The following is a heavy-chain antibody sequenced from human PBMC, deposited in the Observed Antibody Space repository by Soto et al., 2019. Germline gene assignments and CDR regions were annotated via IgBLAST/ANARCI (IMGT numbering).Heavy chain of an antibody. Sequence: GGSLRLSCAASGFTFNEYYMSWIRQAPGMGLEWISYSSNIVTFAWYADSVKGRFTISRANAKNSLYLQMNSLRAEDTAVYYCARDRKPYCGGDCYSAPGGQGTLITVSS. J-gene: IGHJ4*02. D-gene: IGHD2-21*02. CDR3: ARDRKPYCGGDCYSAP. V-gene: IGHV3-11*06. CDR1: GFTFNEYY. CDR2: SSNIVTFA.